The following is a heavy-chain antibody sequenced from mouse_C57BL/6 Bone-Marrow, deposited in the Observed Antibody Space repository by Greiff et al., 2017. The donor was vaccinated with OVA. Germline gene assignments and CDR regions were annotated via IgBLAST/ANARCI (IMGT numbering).Heavy chain of an antibody. D-gene: IGHD2-4*01. J-gene: IGHJ3*01. CDR1: GYSITSGYY. CDR3: ARRGDDYDGFAY. CDR2: ISYDGSN. Sequence: VQLQQSGPGLVKPSQSLSLTCSVTGYSITSGYYWNWIRQFPGNKLEWMGYISYDGSNNYNPSLKNRISITRDTSKNQFFLKLNSVTTEDTATYYCARRGDDYDGFAYWGQGTLVTVSA. V-gene: IGHV3-6*01.